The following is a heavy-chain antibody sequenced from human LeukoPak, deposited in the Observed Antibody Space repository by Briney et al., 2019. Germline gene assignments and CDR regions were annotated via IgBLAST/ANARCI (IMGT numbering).Heavy chain of an antibody. V-gene: IGHV1-2*02. CDR1: GYSFTDYY. Sequence: ASVKVSCKTSGYSFTDYYMHWVRQAPGQGLEWMGWINPNSGGTNYAQKFQGRVTMTRDTSISTAYMELSRLRSDDTAVYYCARVSSGWYLGYYYYMDVWGKGNTVTVSS. CDR3: ARVSSGWYLGYYYYMDV. J-gene: IGHJ6*03. D-gene: IGHD6-19*01. CDR2: INPNSGGT.